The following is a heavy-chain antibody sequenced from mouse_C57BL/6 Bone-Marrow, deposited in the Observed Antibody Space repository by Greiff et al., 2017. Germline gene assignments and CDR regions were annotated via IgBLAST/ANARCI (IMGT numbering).Heavy chain of an antibody. CDR3: ATLSTGWFAY. J-gene: IGHJ3*01. Sequence: VQLQESGPELVKPGASVKISCKASGYAFSSSWMNWVKQRPGKGLEWIGRIYPGDGDTNYNGKFKGKATLTADKSSSTAYMQLSSLTSEDSAVYCCATLSTGWFAYWGQGTLVTVSA. CDR2: IYPGDGDT. CDR1: GYAFSSSW. D-gene: IGHD1-1*01. V-gene: IGHV1-82*01.